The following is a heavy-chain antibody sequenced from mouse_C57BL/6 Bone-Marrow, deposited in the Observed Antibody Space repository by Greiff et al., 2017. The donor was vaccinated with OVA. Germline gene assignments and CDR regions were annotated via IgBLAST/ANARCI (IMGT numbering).Heavy chain of an antibody. CDR2: IDPSDSYT. Sequence: QVQLQQPGAELVMPGASVKLSCKASGYTFTSYWMHWVKQRPGQGLEWIGKIDPSDSYTNYNQKFKGKSTLTVDKSSSTAYMQLSSLTSEDSAVYYCDREVSYCYGGSYRFAYWGQGTLLTVSA. CDR3: DREVSYCYGGSYRFAY. CDR1: GYTFTSYW. D-gene: IGHD1-1*01. J-gene: IGHJ3*01. V-gene: IGHV1-69*01.